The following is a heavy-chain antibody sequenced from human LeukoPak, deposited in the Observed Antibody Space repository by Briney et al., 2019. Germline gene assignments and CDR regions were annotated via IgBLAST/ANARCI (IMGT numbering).Heavy chain of an antibody. J-gene: IGHJ4*02. D-gene: IGHD3-22*01. Sequence: PSETLSLTCTVSGGSISRYYWSWIRQPPGKGLEWIGYIYYTGSTNYNPSFKSRVTISVDTSKNQFSLKLSSVTAADTAVYYCATRGYDSSGYYYLYYWGQGTLVTVSS. CDR3: ATRGYDSSGYYYLYY. V-gene: IGHV4-59*08. CDR1: GGSISRYY. CDR2: IYYTGST.